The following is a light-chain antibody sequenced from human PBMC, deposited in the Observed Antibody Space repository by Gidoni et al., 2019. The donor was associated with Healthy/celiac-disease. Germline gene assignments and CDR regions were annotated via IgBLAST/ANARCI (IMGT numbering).Light chain of an antibody. V-gene: IGKV1-39*01. CDR3: QQSYSTSWT. J-gene: IGKJ1*01. CDR1: QSISSY. Sequence: DIQMTQSPSSLSASVGDRVTITCRASQSISSYLHWYQQKPGKAPKLLIYAASRLQGGVPSRFSSSGSGKDFTLTSSSLQHEDFANYYCQQSYSTSWTFGQGTKVEIK. CDR2: AAS.